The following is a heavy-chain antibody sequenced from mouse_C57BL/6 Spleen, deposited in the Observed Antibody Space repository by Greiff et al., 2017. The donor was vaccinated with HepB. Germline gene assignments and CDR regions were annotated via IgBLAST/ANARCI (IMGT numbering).Heavy chain of an antibody. CDR2: IDPSDSYT. CDR1: GYTFTSYW. J-gene: IGHJ4*01. Sequence: VQLQQSGAELVMPGASVKLSCKASGYTFTSYWMHWVKQRPGQGLEWIGEIDPSDSYTNYNQKFKGKSTLTVDKSSSTAYLQLRSLTSEDSAVYDCARNYYGSSRLDYWGQGTSVTVSS. CDR3: ARNYYGSSRLDY. D-gene: IGHD1-1*01. V-gene: IGHV1-69*01.